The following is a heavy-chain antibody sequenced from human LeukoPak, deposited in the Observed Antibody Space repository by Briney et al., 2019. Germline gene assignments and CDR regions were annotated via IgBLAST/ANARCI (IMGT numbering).Heavy chain of an antibody. CDR2: ISGDGGST. CDR3: AKTFGRYYDY. CDR1: GFTFDDYA. V-gene: IGHV3-43*02. J-gene: IGHJ4*02. D-gene: IGHD1-26*01. Sequence: RGSLRLSCAASGFTFDDYAMHWVRQAPGQGLEWVSLISGDGGSTYYADSVKGRFTISRDNSKNSLYLQMNSLRTEDTALYYCAKTFGRYYDYWGQGTLVTVSS.